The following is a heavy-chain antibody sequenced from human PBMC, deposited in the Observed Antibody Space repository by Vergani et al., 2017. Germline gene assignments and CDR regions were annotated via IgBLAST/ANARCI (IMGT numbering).Heavy chain of an antibody. CDR2: IYPADSDT. D-gene: IGHD1-1*01. CDR1: EYSFGNYW. V-gene: IGHV5-51*01. CDR3: ARHTTYTDS. J-gene: IGHJ4*02. Sequence: EVELVQSGPEMRKPGESLKISCKGSEYSFGNYWIGWVSQMPGKGLEWMGIIYPADSDTRYSPSFQGQVTISPDKSISTAFLQWDSLKASDTALYYCARHTTYTDSWGQGTLVTVSS.